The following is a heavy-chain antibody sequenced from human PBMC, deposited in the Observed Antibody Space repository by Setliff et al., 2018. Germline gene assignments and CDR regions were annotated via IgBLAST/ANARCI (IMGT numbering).Heavy chain of an antibody. V-gene: IGHV1-69*10. CDR1: GGTFSSYA. J-gene: IGHJ3*02. D-gene: IGHD3-10*01. CDR2: IIPILGIA. CDR3: ARDRNYYGSGSYYNADAFDI. Sequence: VSCKASGGTFSSYAISWVRQAPGQGLEWMGGIIPILGIANYAQKFQGRVTITADESTSTAYMELSSLRSEDTAVYYCARDRNYYGSGSYYNADAFDIWGQGTMVTVSS.